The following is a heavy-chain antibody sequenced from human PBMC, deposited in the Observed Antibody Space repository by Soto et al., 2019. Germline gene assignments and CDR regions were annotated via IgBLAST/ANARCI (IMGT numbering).Heavy chain of an antibody. Sequence: GGSLRLSCAASGFTLSGYSMNWVRQAPGKGLEWVSSISSSSSYIYYADSVKGRFTISRDNAKNSLYLQMNSLRAEDTAVYYCATKPRQVIRRYYDSSGYRAGSGLTHPTPQDYWGQGTLVTVSS. J-gene: IGHJ4*02. CDR1: GFTLSGYS. CDR3: ATKPRQVIRRYYDSSGYRAGSGLTHPTPQDY. CDR2: ISSSSSYI. D-gene: IGHD3-22*01. V-gene: IGHV3-21*01.